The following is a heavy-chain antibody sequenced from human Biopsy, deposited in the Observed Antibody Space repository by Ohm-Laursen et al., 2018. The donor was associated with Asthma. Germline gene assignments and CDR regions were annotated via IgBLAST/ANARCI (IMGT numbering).Heavy chain of an antibody. D-gene: IGHD6-19*01. CDR3: ARCQVGYSSGWSLLLKKIYYSGMDV. Sequence: SSVKVSCKAPGGTFSNFAISWVRKAPGQGLEWLGGIMTVFGTTNYAQKFQGRVTITADESTSTAYMEVTSLRSEGTAIYYCARCQVGYSSGWSLLLKKIYYSGMDVWGQGTAVTVSS. V-gene: IGHV1-69*01. CDR1: GGTFSNFA. J-gene: IGHJ6*02. CDR2: IMTVFGTT.